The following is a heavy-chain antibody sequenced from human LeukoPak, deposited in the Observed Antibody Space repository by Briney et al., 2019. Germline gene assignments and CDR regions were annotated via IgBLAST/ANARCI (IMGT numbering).Heavy chain of an antibody. Sequence: SVKVSCKASGGTFSSYAISWVRQAPGQGLEWMGRIIPILGIANYAQKFQGRVTITADKSTSTAYMELGSLRSEDTAVYYCARGLIAVAGTLDYWGQGTLVTVSS. CDR2: IIPILGIA. J-gene: IGHJ4*02. D-gene: IGHD6-19*01. CDR3: ARGLIAVAGTLDY. CDR1: GGTFSSYA. V-gene: IGHV1-69*04.